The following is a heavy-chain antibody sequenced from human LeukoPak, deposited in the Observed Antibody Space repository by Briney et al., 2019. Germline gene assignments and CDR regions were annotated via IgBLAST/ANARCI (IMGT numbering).Heavy chain of an antibody. CDR1: GFTFSSYS. Sequence: PGGSLRLSCAASGFTFSSYSMNWVRQAPGKGLEWVSSISSSGSYIYSADSVKGRFTISRDNAKNSLYPQMNSLRVEDTAVYYCAGVWSPPYPSSWPYYFDYWGQGTLVTVSS. D-gene: IGHD6-13*01. CDR3: AGVWSPPYPSSWPYYFDY. J-gene: IGHJ4*02. V-gene: IGHV3-21*01. CDR2: ISSSGSYI.